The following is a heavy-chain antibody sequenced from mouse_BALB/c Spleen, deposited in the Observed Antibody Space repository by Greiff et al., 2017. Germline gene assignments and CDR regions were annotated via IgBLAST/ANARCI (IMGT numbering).Heavy chain of an antibody. D-gene: IGHD2-3*01. J-gene: IGHJ4*01. V-gene: IGHV5-12-1*01. CDR2: ISSGGGST. CDR1: GFAFSSYD. CDR3: ARREDDGYYVGYAMDY. Sequence: EVQRVESGGGLVKPGGSLKLSCAASGFAFSSYDMSWVRQTPEKRLEWVAYISSGGGSTYYPDTVKGRFTISRDNAKNTLYLQMSSLKSEDTAMYYCARREDDGYYVGYAMDYWGQGTSVTVSS.